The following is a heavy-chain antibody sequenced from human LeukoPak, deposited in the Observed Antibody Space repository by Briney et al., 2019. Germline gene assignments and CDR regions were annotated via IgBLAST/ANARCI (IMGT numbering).Heavy chain of an antibody. D-gene: IGHD3-22*01. CDR3: TRDGMYYYDSSGYPDY. J-gene: IGHJ4*02. V-gene: IGHV3-74*01. Sequence: GGSLRLSCAASGFTFSSYWMHWVRQAPGKGLVWVSRVNSDGSSTSYADSVKGRFTISRDNAKNTLYLQMNSLRAEDTAMYYHTRDGMYYYDSSGYPDYWGQGTLVTVSS. CDR1: GFTFSSYW. CDR2: VNSDGSST.